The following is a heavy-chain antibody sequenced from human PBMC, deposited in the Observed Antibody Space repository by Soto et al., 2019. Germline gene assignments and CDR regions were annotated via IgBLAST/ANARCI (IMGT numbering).Heavy chain of an antibody. Sequence: TLSLTCTVSGGSISSGDFYCSWIRQHPGKGLEWIGYMYHSGNTYYNPSLKSRVTMSLDTSKNQFSLKLTSVTAADTAVYYCVRYYYDSSGLNWFDPWGQGTLVTVSS. D-gene: IGHD3-22*01. CDR3: VRYYYDSSGLNWFDP. V-gene: IGHV4-31*03. J-gene: IGHJ5*02. CDR2: MYHSGNT. CDR1: GGSISSGDFY.